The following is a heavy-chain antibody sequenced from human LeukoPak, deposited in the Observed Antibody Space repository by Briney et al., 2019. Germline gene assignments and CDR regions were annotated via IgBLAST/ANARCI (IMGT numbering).Heavy chain of an antibody. V-gene: IGHV4-38-2*02. Sequence: SETLCLTCTVSGYSISSGYYWGWIRQPPGKGLEWIGSIYHSGSTYYNPSLKSRVTISVDTSKNQFSLNLNSVTVADTAVYYCARVHDIRGVIINWGQGTLVTVSS. CDR2: IYHSGST. CDR3: ARVHDIRGVIIN. J-gene: IGHJ1*01. CDR1: GYSISSGYY. D-gene: IGHD3-10*01.